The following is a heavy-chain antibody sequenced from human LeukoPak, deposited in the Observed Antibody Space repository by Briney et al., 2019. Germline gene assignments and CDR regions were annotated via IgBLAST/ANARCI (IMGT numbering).Heavy chain of an antibody. V-gene: IGHV4-31*03. CDR1: GGSISDAAYY. CDR3: ARGIRLKEPRWFDP. D-gene: IGHD1-14*01. J-gene: IGHJ5*02. Sequence: SETLSLTCTVSGGSISDAAYYWSWIRQHPGEGLKWIGYIYYSGSTSYNPSLKSRVTISVDTSKNQFSLKLTSVTAADTAVYYCARGIRLKEPRWFDPWGQGTLVTVSS. CDR2: IYYSGST.